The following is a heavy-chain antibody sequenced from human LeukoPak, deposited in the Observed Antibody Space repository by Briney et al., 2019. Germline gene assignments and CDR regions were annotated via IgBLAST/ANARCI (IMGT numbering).Heavy chain of an antibody. J-gene: IGHJ4*02. CDR2: INPNSGGT. V-gene: IGHV1-2*02. D-gene: IGHD5-18*01. CDR1: GYTFTGYY. Sequence: ASVKVSCKASGYTFTGYYMHWVRQAPGQGLEWMGWINPNSGGTNYAQEFQGRVTMTRDTSISTAYMELSRLRSDDTAVYYCASAFTAMENFDYWGQGTLVTVSS. CDR3: ASAFTAMENFDY.